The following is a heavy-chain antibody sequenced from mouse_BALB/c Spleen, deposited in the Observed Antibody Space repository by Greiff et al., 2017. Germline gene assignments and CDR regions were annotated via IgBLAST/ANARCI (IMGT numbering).Heavy chain of an antibody. CDR2: ISDGGSYT. V-gene: IGHV5-4*02. Sequence: EVQLQESGGGLVKPGGSLKLSCAASGFTFSDYYMYWVRQTPEKRLEWVATISDGGSYTYYPDSVKGRFTISRDNAKNNLYLQMSSLKSEDTAMYYCARDRGYWYFDVWGAGTTVTVSS. CDR1: GFTFSDYY. J-gene: IGHJ1*01. CDR3: ARDRGYWYFDV. D-gene: IGHD3-1*01.